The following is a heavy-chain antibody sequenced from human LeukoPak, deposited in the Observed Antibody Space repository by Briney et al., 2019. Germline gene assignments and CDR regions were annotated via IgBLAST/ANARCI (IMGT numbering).Heavy chain of an antibody. J-gene: IGHJ4*02. CDR2: SSAYNGNT. Sequence: ASVKVSCKASGYTFTSYGISWVRQAPGQGREWMGWSSAYNGNTNYAQKLQGRVTMTTDTSTSTAYMELRSLRSDDTAVYYCARIGRPGIAAAGTSSMDYWGQGTLVTVSS. V-gene: IGHV1-18*01. CDR1: GYTFTSYG. D-gene: IGHD6-13*01. CDR3: ARIGRPGIAAAGTSSMDY.